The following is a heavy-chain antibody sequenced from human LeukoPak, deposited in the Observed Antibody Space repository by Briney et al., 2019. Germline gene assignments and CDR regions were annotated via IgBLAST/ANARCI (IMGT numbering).Heavy chain of an antibody. CDR2: INPKSGGA. CDR3: ARDNYGTLDY. V-gene: IGHV1-2*02. J-gene: IGHJ4*02. Sequence: ASVKVSCKASGYTFTVYYIHWVRQAPGQGLEWMGWINPKSGGANYAQKFQGTVTMTRDTSISTAYMELSRLRFDDTAVYYCARDNYGTLDYWGQGTLVTVSS. D-gene: IGHD3-10*01. CDR1: GYTFTVYY.